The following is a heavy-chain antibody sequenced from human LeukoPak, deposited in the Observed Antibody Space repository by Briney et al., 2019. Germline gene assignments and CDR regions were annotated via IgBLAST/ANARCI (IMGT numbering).Heavy chain of an antibody. CDR1: GDSVSRNSAA. CDR3: ARVLAAAVLYYFDY. CDR2: TYYRSKWYN. D-gene: IGHD6-13*01. Sequence: SQTLSLTCAICGDSVSRNSAAWNWIRRSPSRGLEWLGRTYYRSKWYNDYAVSVKSRITINPDTSKNQFSLQLNSVTPEDTAVYYCARVLAAAVLYYFDYWGQGTLVTVSS. J-gene: IGHJ4*02. V-gene: IGHV6-1*01.